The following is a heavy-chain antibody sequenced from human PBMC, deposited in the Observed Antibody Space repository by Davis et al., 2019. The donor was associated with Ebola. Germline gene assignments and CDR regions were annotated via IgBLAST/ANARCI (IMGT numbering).Heavy chain of an antibody. Sequence: GESLKISCAASGFTFSDYYMSWIRQAPGKGLEWVSYISSSYIYYADSVKGRFTISRDNAKNSLYLQMNSLRAEDTAVYYCAREAYYYDSSGYYSYYFDYWGQGTLVTVSS. CDR2: ISSSYI. J-gene: IGHJ4*02. V-gene: IGHV3-11*06. CDR3: AREAYYYDSSGYYSYYFDY. CDR1: GFTFSDYY. D-gene: IGHD3-22*01.